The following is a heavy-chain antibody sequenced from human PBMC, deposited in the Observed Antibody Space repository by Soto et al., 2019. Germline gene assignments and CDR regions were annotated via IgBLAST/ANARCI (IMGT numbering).Heavy chain of an antibody. V-gene: IGHV1-69*06. CDR2: IIPIFGTA. CDR3: ASLSNYVPPFSYYYGMEV. Sequence: SVKVSCKASGGTFSSYAISWVRQAPGQGLEWMGGIIPIFGTANYAQKFQGRVTITADKSTSTAYMELSSLRSEDTAVYYCASLSNYVPPFSYYYGMEVWGQGTTVTVS. D-gene: IGHD3-16*01. J-gene: IGHJ6*02. CDR1: GGTFSSYA.